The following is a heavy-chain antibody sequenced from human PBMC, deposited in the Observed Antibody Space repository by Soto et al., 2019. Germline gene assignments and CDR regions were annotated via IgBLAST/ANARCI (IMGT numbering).Heavy chain of an antibody. CDR1: GFTFSSYS. J-gene: IGHJ4*02. Sequence: EVQLVESGGGLVQPGGSLRLSCAASGFTFSSYSMNWVRQAPGKGLEWVSYISSSSSTIYYADSVKGRFTISRDNAKNSLYLQMNSLRAEDTAVYYCARAGIAVAAPLNYWGQGTLVTVSS. CDR3: ARAGIAVAAPLNY. V-gene: IGHV3-48*01. CDR2: ISSSSSTI. D-gene: IGHD6-19*01.